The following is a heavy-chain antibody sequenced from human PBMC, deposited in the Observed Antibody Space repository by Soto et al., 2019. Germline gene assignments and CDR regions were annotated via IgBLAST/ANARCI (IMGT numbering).Heavy chain of an antibody. D-gene: IGHD3-3*01. CDR1: GYTFTGYY. J-gene: IGHJ5*02. V-gene: IGHV1-2*04. CDR2: INPNSGGT. CDR3: ARGGGIGYYDFCSGYYNGICWCDP. Sequence: ASVKVSCKASGYTFTGYYMHWVRQAPGQGLEWMGWINPNSGGTNYAQEFQGWVTMTRDTSISTAYIELSRLRSDDTAVYYCARGGGIGYYDFCSGYYNGICWCDPWGQGTLVTVSS.